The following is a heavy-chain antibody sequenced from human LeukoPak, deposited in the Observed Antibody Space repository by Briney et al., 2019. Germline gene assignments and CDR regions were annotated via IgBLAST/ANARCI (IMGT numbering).Heavy chain of an antibody. CDR2: IYYSGST. CDR1: GGSISSSSYY. Sequence: SETLSLTCTVSGGSISSSSYYWGWIRQPPVKGLEWIGSIYYSGSTYYNPSLKSRVTISVDTSKNQFSLKLSSVTAADTAVYYCAKSTMIVVVISYWYFDLWGRGTLVTVSS. V-gene: IGHV4-39*07. CDR3: AKSTMIVVVISYWYFDL. D-gene: IGHD3-22*01. J-gene: IGHJ2*01.